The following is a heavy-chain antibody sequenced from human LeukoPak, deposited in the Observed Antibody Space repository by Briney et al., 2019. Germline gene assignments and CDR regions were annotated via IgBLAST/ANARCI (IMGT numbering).Heavy chain of an antibody. CDR1: GGSISSSSYY. CDR3: ARVVLRELRYYFDY. V-gene: IGHV4-39*07. J-gene: IGHJ4*02. Sequence: ASETLSLTCTVSGGSISSSSYYWGWIRQPPGKGLEWIGSIYYSGSTYYNPSLKSRVTISVDTSKNQFSLKLSSVTAAGTAVYYCARVVLRELRYYFDYWGQGTLVTVSS. CDR2: IYYSGST. D-gene: IGHD1-26*01.